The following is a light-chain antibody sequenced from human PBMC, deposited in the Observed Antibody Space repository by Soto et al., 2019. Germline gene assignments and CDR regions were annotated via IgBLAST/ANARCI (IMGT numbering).Light chain of an antibody. CDR2: SNN. J-gene: IGLJ3*02. CDR1: SSNIGSNS. Sequence: QSVLTQPPSASGTPGQRVTISCSGSSSNIGSNSVNWYQQVPETAPKLLIYSNNQRPSGVPDRFSGSKSGTSASLAISGLQSEDEADYYCAAWDDSLNGWVFGGGTKLTVL. CDR3: AAWDDSLNGWV. V-gene: IGLV1-44*01.